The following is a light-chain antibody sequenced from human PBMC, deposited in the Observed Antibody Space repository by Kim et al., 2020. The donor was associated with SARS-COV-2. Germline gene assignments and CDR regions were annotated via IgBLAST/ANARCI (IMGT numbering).Light chain of an antibody. CDR1: SSNIGNNY. Sequence: QSVLTQPPSVSAAPGQKVTISCSGSSSNIGNNYVSCYQQLPGTAPKLRIYDNNKRPSGIPDRFSGSKSGTSATLGITGLQTGDEADYYCGTWDSSLSAGVFGGGTQLTVL. CDR3: GTWDSSLSAGV. J-gene: IGLJ3*02. V-gene: IGLV1-51*01. CDR2: DNN.